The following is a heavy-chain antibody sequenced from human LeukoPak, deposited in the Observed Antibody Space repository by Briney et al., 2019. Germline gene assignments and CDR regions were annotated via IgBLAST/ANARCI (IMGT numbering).Heavy chain of an antibody. CDR3: ARGWEWGLPQAFDI. CDR2: IYYSGST. D-gene: IGHD1-26*01. V-gene: IGHV4-39*07. J-gene: IGHJ3*02. Sequence: SETLSLTCTVSGGSISSSSYHWGWIRQPPGKGLEWIGSIYYSGSTYYNPSLKSRVTISVDTSKNQFSLKLSSVTAADTAVYYCARGWEWGLPQAFDIWGQGTMVTVSS. CDR1: GGSISSSSYH.